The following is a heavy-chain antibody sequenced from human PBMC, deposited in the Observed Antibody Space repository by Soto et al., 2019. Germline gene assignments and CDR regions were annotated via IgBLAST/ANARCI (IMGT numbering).Heavy chain of an antibody. Sequence: PSETLSLTCSVSGASISSGSYYWSWIRQPPGKGLEWIGYIYYSGSTNYNPSLKSRVTISVDTSKNQFSLKLSSVTAADTAVYYCARDSTYYYDKGYGMDVWGQGTTVTVSS. J-gene: IGHJ6*02. CDR2: IYYSGST. V-gene: IGHV4-61*01. D-gene: IGHD3-22*01. CDR3: ARDSTYYYDKGYGMDV. CDR1: GASISSGSYY.